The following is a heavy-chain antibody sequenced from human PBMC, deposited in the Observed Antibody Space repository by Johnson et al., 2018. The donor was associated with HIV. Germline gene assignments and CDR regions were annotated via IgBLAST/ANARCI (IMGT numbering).Heavy chain of an antibody. CDR2: ISHGGST. J-gene: IGHJ3*02. Sequence: QEQLVESGGGVVQPGRSLRLSCAASGFTFSSMHWDRQAPGKGLEWVAVISHGGSTGYADSVKGRFTISRDNSKNTLYLQMNSLRAEDTAVYYCARVSSSSLGAFDIWGQGTMVTVSS. CDR3: ARVSSSSLGAFDI. D-gene: IGHD6-6*01. CDR1: GFTFSS. V-gene: IGHV3-30-3*01.